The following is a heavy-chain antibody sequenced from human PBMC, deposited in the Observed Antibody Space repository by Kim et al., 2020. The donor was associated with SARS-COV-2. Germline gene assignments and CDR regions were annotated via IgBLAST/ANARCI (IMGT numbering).Heavy chain of an antibody. V-gene: IGHV3-21*01. CDR3: AREAMETN. J-gene: IGHJ4*02. D-gene: IGHD5-18*01. Sequence: SSYIYYADSVKGRFTISRDNAKNSLYLQMNSLRAEDTAVYYCAREAMETNWGQGTLVTVSS. CDR2: SSYI.